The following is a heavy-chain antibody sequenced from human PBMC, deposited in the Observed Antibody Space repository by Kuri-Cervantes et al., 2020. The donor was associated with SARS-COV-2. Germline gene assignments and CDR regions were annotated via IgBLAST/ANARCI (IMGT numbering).Heavy chain of an antibody. J-gene: IGHJ4*02. CDR1: GITFSTYW. V-gene: IGHV3-7*01. D-gene: IGHD3-3*01. CDR2: IKQDGSEK. Sequence: GESLKISCAASGITFSTYWMSWVRQAPGKGLEWVANIKQDGSEKYYVDSVKGRFTISRDNAKNSLYLQMNSLRAEDTAVYYCARANYDFWSGYYPADYWGQGTLVTVSS. CDR3: ARANYDFWSGYYPADY.